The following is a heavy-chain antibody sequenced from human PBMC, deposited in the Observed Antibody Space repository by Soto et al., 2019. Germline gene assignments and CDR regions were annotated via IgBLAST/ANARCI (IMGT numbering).Heavy chain of an antibody. CDR3: ARVSVTENWFDP. V-gene: IGHV4-31*03. D-gene: IGHD4-17*01. J-gene: IGHJ5*02. CDR2: IYFSGST. CDR1: GGSISSGGYY. Sequence: SETLSLTGTVSGGSISSGGYYWSWIRQHPGKGLEWIGYIYFSGSTYYNPSLKSRVTISVDTSKNQFSLKLSSVTAADTAVYYCARVSVTENWFDPWGQGTLVTVSS.